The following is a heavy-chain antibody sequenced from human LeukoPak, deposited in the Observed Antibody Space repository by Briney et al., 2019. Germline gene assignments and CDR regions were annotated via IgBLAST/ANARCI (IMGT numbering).Heavy chain of an antibody. J-gene: IGHJ4*02. CDR2: SDPEDGER. CDR1: GKTLGDLP. Sequence: GSVKVSCKVSGKTLGDLPIHWLRQPPGKGLEWLGGSDPEDGERIYAQMFQGRVTMTEDTSMGTAYMELSSLRSDNTAVYYCVTGFTTMAVDYFDYWGQGTLVTVSP. D-gene: IGHD5-18*01. V-gene: IGHV1-24*01. CDR3: VTGFTTMAVDYFDY.